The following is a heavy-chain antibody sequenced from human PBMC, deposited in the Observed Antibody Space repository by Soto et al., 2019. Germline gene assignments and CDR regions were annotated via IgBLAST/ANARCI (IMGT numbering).Heavy chain of an antibody. CDR2: MNPGSGKT. J-gene: IGHJ5*02. Sequence: ASVKVSCKASGYTVVNFDISWVRRAAGQGLEWLGWMNPGSGKTGYASKFQGRVAMTRDASTGTPHLELSSLTSDDTAVYYCARMASAGTLNWFDPWGQGTLVTVSS. CDR1: GYTVVNFD. V-gene: IGHV1-8*02. CDR3: ARMASAGTLNWFDP. D-gene: IGHD6-13*01.